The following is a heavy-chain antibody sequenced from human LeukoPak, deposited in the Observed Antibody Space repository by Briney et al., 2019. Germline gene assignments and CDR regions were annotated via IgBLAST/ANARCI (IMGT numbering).Heavy chain of an antibody. Sequence: GGSLRLSCAASGFTFSSYAMSWVRQAPGKGLEWVANINQDGSEEKYADSVKGRFTIFRDNTRNSVYLQMNRLRVDDTAVYYCARDPEGWEFPPNHWGQGTLVSVSS. J-gene: IGHJ4*02. D-gene: IGHD4-23*01. CDR1: GFTFSSYA. CDR3: ARDPEGWEFPPNH. CDR2: INQDGSEE. V-gene: IGHV3-7*01.